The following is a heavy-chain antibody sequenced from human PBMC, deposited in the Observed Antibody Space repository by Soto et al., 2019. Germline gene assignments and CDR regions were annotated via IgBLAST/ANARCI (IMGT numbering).Heavy chain of an antibody. CDR2: ISAYNGNT. CDR3: ARDPNDAFDI. CDR1: GDTITSYG. J-gene: IGHJ3*02. Sequence: ASVKASCKASGDTITSYGISWVRQAPGQGLEWMGWISAYNGNTNYAQKLQGRVTMTTDTSTSTAYMELRSLRSDDTTVYYCARDPNDAFDIWGQGTMVTVSS. V-gene: IGHV1-18*01.